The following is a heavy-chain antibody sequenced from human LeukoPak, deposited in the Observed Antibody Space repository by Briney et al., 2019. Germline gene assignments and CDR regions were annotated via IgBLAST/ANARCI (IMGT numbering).Heavy chain of an antibody. D-gene: IGHD3-10*01. CDR3: ARLFWGEGPQKRYYYGSGSYISYYYGMDV. Sequence: SETLSLTCTVSGGSISSSSYYWGWIRQPPGKGLEWIGYIYYSGSTNYNPSLKSRVTISVDTSKNQFSLKLSSVTAADTAVYYCARLFWGEGPQKRYYYGSGSYISYYYGMDVWGQGTTVTVSS. V-gene: IGHV4-61*05. CDR2: IYYSGST. J-gene: IGHJ6*02. CDR1: GGSISSSSYY.